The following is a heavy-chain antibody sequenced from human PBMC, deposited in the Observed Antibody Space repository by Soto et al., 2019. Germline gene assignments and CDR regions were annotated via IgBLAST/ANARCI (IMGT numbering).Heavy chain of an antibody. Sequence: ASVKVSCKASGYTFTSYGISWVRQAPGQGLEWMGWISAYNGNTNYAQKLQGRVTMTTDTSTSTAYMELRSLRSDDTAVYYCARTFITMVRGVIIKDPYFDSWGRGTLVTVSS. D-gene: IGHD3-10*01. CDR3: ARTFITMVRGVIIKDPYFDS. V-gene: IGHV1-18*04. CDR1: GYTFTSYG. J-gene: IGHJ4*02. CDR2: ISAYNGNT.